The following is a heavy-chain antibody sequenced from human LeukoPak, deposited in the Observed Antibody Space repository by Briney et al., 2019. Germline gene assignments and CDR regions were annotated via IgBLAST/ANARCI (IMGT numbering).Heavy chain of an antibody. CDR1: GGSFSGYY. CDR3: ARMEVGSHWFDP. CDR2: INHSGST. J-gene: IGHJ5*02. D-gene: IGHD3-3*01. Sequence: PSETLSLTCAVYGGSFSGYYWSWIRQPPGKGLEWIGEINHSGSTNYNPSLKSRVTISVDTSKNQFSLKLSSVTAADTAVYYCARMEVGSHWFDPWGQGTLVTVSS. V-gene: IGHV4-34*01.